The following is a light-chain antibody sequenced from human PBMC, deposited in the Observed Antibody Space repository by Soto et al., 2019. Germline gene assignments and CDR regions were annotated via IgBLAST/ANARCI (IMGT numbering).Light chain of an antibody. CDR1: QSVSSNY. J-gene: IGKJ2*01. CDR3: QQYGSSPYT. V-gene: IGKV3-20*01. Sequence: EIVLTQSPGTLSLSPGEKATLSCRASQSVSSNYLAWHQQKPGQTPRLLIYGASNRATGIPDRFSGSGSGTDFTLTISRLEPEDFAVYYCQQYGSSPYTFGQGTKLEIQ. CDR2: GAS.